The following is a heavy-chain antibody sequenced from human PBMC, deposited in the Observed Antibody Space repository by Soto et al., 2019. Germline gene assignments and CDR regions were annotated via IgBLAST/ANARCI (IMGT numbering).Heavy chain of an antibody. CDR1: GGSFSGYY. D-gene: IGHD3-10*01. CDR3: ARAAPYGSGSYYDWFDS. V-gene: IGHV4-34*01. CDR2: INHSGST. Sequence: SETLSLTCAVYGGSFSGYYWSWIRQPPGNGLEWIGEINHSGSTNYNPSLKSRVTISVDTSKNQFSLKLSSVTAADTAVYYCARAAPYGSGSYYDWFDSWGQGNLVTVSS. J-gene: IGHJ5*01.